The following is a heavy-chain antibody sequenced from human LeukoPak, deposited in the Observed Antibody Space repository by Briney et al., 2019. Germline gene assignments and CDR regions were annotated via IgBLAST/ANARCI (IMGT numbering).Heavy chain of an antibody. CDR1: GGTFSSYA. Sequence: SVKVSCKASGGTFSSYAISWVRQAPGQGLEWMGGIIPIFGTANYAQKFQGRVTITADESTSTAYMELSSLRPEDTAVYYCAREKGFVRAFDIWGQGTMVTVSS. CDR2: IIPIFGTA. V-gene: IGHV1-69*01. CDR3: AREKGFVRAFDI. J-gene: IGHJ3*02. D-gene: IGHD3-16*02.